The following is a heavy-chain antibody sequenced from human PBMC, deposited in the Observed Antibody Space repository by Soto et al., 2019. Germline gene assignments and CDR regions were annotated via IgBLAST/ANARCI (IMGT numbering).Heavy chain of an antibody. CDR2: VYWNDHK. Sequence: QITLKESGPALVKPTQTLTLTCSFSGFSLSTSGVGVGWIRQPPGKALEWLALVYWNDHKRYSPSLKNRITITKDTAKNQVGLTVTNVDPVDTATYYCAHLDEDCATTTCYEGFAPWGQGTLVTVSS. V-gene: IGHV2-5*01. D-gene: IGHD2-2*01. J-gene: IGHJ5*02. CDR1: GFSLSTSGVG. CDR3: AHLDEDCATTTCYEGFAP.